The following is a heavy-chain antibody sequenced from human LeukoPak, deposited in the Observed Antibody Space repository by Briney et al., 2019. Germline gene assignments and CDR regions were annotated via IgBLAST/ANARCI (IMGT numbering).Heavy chain of an antibody. Sequence: GASVNASCKASGYTFTGYYMHGVRQAPGQGVEWMGLINPNSGNTGYAQKFQGRVTMTRNTSISTPYLELSSLRPEDTAVYYCARGFRGPVTTFEFKGYDYWGQGTLVTVSS. CDR2: INPNSGNT. CDR3: ARGFRGPVTTFEFKGYDY. CDR1: GYTFTGYY. V-gene: IGHV1-8*02. D-gene: IGHD4-17*01. J-gene: IGHJ4*02.